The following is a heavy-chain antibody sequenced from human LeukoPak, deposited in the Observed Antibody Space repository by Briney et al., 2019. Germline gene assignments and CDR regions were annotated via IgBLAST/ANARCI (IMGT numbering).Heavy chain of an antibody. J-gene: IGHJ4*02. CDR2: MNPNSGNT. V-gene: IGHV1-8*01. CDR3: ARYQYYDFWSGPDY. Sequence: GASVKVSCKASGYTFTSYDINWVRQATGQGLEWMGWMNPNSGNTGYAQKFQGRVTMTRNTSISTAYMELSSLRSEDTAVYYRARYQYYDFWSGPDYWGQGTLVTVSS. D-gene: IGHD3-3*01. CDR1: GYTFTSYD.